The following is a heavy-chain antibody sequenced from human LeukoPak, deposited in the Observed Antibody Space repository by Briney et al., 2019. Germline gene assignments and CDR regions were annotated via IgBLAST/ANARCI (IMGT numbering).Heavy chain of an antibody. Sequence: GGSLRLSCAASGFTFDDYAMHWVRQAPGKGLEWVSGISWNSVSIGYADSVKGRFTISRDNAKNSLYLQMNSLRAEDTALYYCAKDLTKDYDSSGYYGGWGQGTLVTVSS. CDR1: GFTFDDYA. J-gene: IGHJ4*02. D-gene: IGHD3-22*01. CDR3: AKDLTKDYDSSGYYGG. CDR2: ISWNSVSI. V-gene: IGHV3-9*01.